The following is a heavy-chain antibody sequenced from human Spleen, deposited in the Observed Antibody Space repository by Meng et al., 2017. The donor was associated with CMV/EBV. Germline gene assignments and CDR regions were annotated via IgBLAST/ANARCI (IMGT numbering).Heavy chain of an antibody. CDR2: IYPNSGGT. CDR1: GYTFTGYY. CDR3: ASIHEYGDYERYY. J-gene: IGHJ4*02. V-gene: IGHV1-2*06. Sequence: CKASGYTFTGYYMHWVRQAPGQGLEWMGRIYPNSGGTNYAQKFQGRVTMTRDTSITTAYMVLSRLRSDDTAVYYCASIHEYGDYERYYWGQGTLVTVSS. D-gene: IGHD4-17*01.